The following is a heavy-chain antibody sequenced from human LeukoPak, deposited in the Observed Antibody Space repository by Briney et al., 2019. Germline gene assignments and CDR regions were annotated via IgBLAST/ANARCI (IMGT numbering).Heavy chain of an antibody. Sequence: ASVKISCKVSGYTFTDYYMHWVQQAPGKGLEWMGLVDPEDGETIHAEKFQGRVTITADTSTDTAYMELSSLRSEDTAVYCCATGDYYDSSGYSSDLDYWGQGTLVTVSS. V-gene: IGHV1-69-2*01. CDR2: VDPEDGET. J-gene: IGHJ4*02. CDR1: GYTFTDYY. D-gene: IGHD3-22*01. CDR3: ATGDYYDSSGYSSDLDY.